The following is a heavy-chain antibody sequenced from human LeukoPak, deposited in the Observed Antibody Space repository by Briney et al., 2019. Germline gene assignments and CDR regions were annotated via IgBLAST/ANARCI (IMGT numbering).Heavy chain of an antibody. Sequence: GGSLRLSCAASGFTFRGYWMSWVRQAPGKGLEWVANIKEDGSEKYYVDSVKGRFTISRDNAKNSLNLQMDSLRVEDTAVYYCTRGDSSSKIDYRGQGTLVTVSS. CDR1: GFTFRGYW. V-gene: IGHV3-7*01. CDR3: TRGDSSSKIDY. D-gene: IGHD6-6*01. J-gene: IGHJ4*02. CDR2: IKEDGSEK.